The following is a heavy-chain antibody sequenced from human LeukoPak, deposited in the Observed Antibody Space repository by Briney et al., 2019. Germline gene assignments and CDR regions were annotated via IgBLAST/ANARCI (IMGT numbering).Heavy chain of an antibody. CDR2: IYPGDSDT. D-gene: IGHD3-22*01. V-gene: IGHV5-51*01. CDR1: GYSFTSYW. J-gene: IGHJ5*02. Sequence: GESLKISCKGSGYSFTSYWIGWVRQMPGKGLEWMGIIYPGDSDTRYSPSFQGQVTISADKSISTAYLQWSSLKASDTAMYYCARQAYDSSGYYWFDPWGLGTLVTVSS. CDR3: ARQAYDSSGYYWFDP.